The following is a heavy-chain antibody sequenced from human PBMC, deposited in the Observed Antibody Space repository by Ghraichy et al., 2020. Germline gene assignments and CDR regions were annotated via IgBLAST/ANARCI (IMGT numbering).Heavy chain of an antibody. CDR3: ARGISLDPMTDPDAFDI. CDR1: GFTFSSYA. CDR2: ISYDGSNK. D-gene: IGHD3-22*01. J-gene: IGHJ3*02. Sequence: GGSLRLSCAASGFTFSSYAMHWVRQAPGKGLEWVAVISYDGSNKYYADSVKGRFTISRDNSKNTLYLQMNSLRAEDTAVYYCARGISLDPMTDPDAFDIWGQGTMVTVSS. V-gene: IGHV3-30*04.